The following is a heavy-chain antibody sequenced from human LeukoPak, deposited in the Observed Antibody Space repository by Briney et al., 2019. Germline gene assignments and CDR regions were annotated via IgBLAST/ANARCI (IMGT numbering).Heavy chain of an antibody. CDR2: ISAYNGNT. CDR1: GYTFTSYG. V-gene: IGHV1-18*01. CDR3: ARAVYGSGSYRAFAAFDI. D-gene: IGHD3-10*01. Sequence: RASVKVSCKASGYTFTSYGISWVRQAPGQGLEWMGWISAYNGNTNYAQKLQGRVTMTTDTSTSTAYMELRSLRSDDTAVYYCARAVYGSGSYRAFAAFDIWGQGTMVTVSS. J-gene: IGHJ3*02.